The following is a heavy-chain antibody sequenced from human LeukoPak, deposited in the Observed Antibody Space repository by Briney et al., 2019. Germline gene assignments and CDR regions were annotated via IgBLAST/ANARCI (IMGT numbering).Heavy chain of an antibody. J-gene: IGHJ4*02. CDR1: GFTFSSYA. CDR2: ISDSGGST. V-gene: IGHV3-23*01. CDR3: AKPKYSSGWYFDY. Sequence: GGSLRLSCAASGFTFSSYAMSWVRQAPGKGLEWVSGISDSGGSTYYADSVKGRFTISRDNSKNTLYLQMNSLRADDSAVYYCAKPKYSSGWYFDYWGQGTLVTVSS. D-gene: IGHD6-19*01.